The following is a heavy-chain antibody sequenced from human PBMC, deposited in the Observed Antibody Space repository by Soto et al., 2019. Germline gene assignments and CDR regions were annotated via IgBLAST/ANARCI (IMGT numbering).Heavy chain of an antibody. J-gene: IGHJ6*02. CDR2: ISSSSSTI. V-gene: IGHV3-48*02. CDR1: GFTFSSYS. Sequence: EVQLVESGGGLVQPGGSLRLSCAASGFTFSSYSMNWVRQAPGKGLEWVSYISSSSSTIYYADSVKGRFTISRDNAKNSLYLQMNSLRDEDTAVYYCAKTYYDFWSGYDPNNYGMDVWGQGTTVTVSS. CDR3: AKTYYDFWSGYDPNNYGMDV. D-gene: IGHD3-3*01.